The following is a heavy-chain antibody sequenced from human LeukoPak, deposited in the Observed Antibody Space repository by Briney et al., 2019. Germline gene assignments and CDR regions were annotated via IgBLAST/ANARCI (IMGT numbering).Heavy chain of an antibody. V-gene: IGHV3-30*04. CDR3: VKGYNWNDAY. J-gene: IGHJ4*02. CDR2: TSHDGSNK. D-gene: IGHD1-1*01. CDR1: GFTFSSYA. Sequence: GGSLRLSCAASGFTFSSYAMHWVRQAPGKGLEWVAVTSHDGSNKYYADSVKGRFTVSRDNPKNTLYLQMNSLRSEDTAVYYCVKGYNWNDAYWGQGTLVTVSS.